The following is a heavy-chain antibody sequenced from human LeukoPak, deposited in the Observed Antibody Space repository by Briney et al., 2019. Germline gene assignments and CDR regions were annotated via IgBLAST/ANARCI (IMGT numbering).Heavy chain of an antibody. J-gene: IGHJ5*02. CDR3: ARGRRAYYYDSSGYRPYNWFDP. CDR1: GGSISSSNW. V-gene: IGHV4-4*02. D-gene: IGHD3-22*01. CDR2: IYHSGST. Sequence: SGTLSLTCAVSGGSISSSNWWSWVRQPPGKGLEWIGEIYHSGSTNYNPSLKSRVTISVDKSKNQFSLKLSSVTAADTAVYYCARGRRAYYYDSSGYRPYNWFDPWGQGTLVTVS.